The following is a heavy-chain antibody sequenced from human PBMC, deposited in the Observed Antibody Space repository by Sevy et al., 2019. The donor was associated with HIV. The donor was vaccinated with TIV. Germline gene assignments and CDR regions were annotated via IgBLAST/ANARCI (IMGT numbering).Heavy chain of an antibody. J-gene: IGHJ3*02. D-gene: IGHD2-21*02. V-gene: IGHV3-11*04. Sequence: GGSLRLSCAASGFTFSDYYMSWIRQAPGKGLEWVSYISSISITIYYADSVKGRFTISRDNAKNSLYLQMNSLRAEDTALYYCARGAAYCGDDCYAFDIWGQGTMVTVSS. CDR1: GFTFSDYY. CDR2: ISSISITI. CDR3: ARGAAYCGDDCYAFDI.